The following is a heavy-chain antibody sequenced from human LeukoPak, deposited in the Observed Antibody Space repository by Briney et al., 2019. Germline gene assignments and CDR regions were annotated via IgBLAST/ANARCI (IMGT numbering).Heavy chain of an antibody. J-gene: IGHJ5*02. CDR1: GASISNYY. CDR2: IYYSGST. D-gene: IGHD4-17*01. V-gene: IGHV4-59*12. Sequence: PSETLSLTCTVSGASISNYYWSWIRQPPGKGLEWIGYIYYSGSTNYNPSLKSRVTISVDTSKNQFSLQLNSVTPEDTAVYYCARDLTTVTTAYNWFDPWGQGTLVTVSS. CDR3: ARDLTTVTTAYNWFDP.